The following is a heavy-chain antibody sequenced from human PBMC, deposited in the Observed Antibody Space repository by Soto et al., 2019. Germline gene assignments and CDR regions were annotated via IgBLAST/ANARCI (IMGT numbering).Heavy chain of an antibody. CDR1: GGTFSSYA. CDR3: ARVYYDSSGYDAFDI. Sequence: QVQLVQSGAEVKKPGSSVKVSCKASGGTFSSYAISWVRQVPGQGLEGMGGIIPIFGTANYAQKFQGRVTITADKSTSTAYMELSSLRSEDTAVYYCARVYYDSSGYDAFDIWGQGTMVTVSS. J-gene: IGHJ3*02. CDR2: IIPIFGTA. V-gene: IGHV1-69*06. D-gene: IGHD3-22*01.